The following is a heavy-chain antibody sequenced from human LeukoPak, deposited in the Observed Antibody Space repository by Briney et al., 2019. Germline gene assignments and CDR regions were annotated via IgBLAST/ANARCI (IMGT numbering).Heavy chain of an antibody. V-gene: IGHV3-30*18. D-gene: IGHD1-1*01. CDR2: ISYDGSNK. J-gene: IGHJ4*02. Sequence: PGGSLRLSCAASGFTFSSYGMHWVRQAPGKGLEWVAVISYDGSNKYYADSVKGRFTISRDNSKNTLYLQMNSLRAEDTAEYYCAKEPTTRYNWNDGYYFDYWGQGTLVTVSS. CDR3: AKEPTTRYNWNDGYYFDY. CDR1: GFTFSSYG.